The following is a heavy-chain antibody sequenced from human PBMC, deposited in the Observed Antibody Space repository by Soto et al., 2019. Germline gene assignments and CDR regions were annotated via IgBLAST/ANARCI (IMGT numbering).Heavy chain of an antibody. Sequence: ASVKVSCKASGYTFTGYYMHWVRQAPGQGLEWMGWINPNSGGTNYAQKFQGWVTMTRDTSISTAYMELSRLRSDDTAVYYCAREGSYYDILTGLSPSPAAAFDPWGQGTMVTASS. J-gene: IGHJ3*01. CDR3: AREGSYYDILTGLSPSPAAAFDP. CDR1: GYTFTGYY. CDR2: INPNSGGT. V-gene: IGHV1-2*04. D-gene: IGHD3-9*01.